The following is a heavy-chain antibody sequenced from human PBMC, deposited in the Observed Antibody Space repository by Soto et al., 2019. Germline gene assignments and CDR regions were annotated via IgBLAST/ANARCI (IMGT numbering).Heavy chain of an antibody. J-gene: IGHJ4*02. CDR2: ISYDGSNK. D-gene: IGHD1-26*01. CDR1: GFTFSSYA. Sequence: QVQLVESGGGVVQPGRSLRLSCAASGFTFSSYAMHWVRQAPGKGLEWVAVISYDGSNKYYADSVKGRFTISRDNSKNTLYLQMNSLRAEDTAVYYCARGREPFELDYWGQGTLVTVSS. CDR3: ARGREPFELDY. V-gene: IGHV3-30-3*01.